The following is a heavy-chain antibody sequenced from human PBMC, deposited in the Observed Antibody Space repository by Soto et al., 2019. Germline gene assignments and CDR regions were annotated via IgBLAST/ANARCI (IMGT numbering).Heavy chain of an antibody. Sequence: PGGSLRLSCAASGFTFSSYWMSWVRQAPGKGLEWVANIKQDGSEKYYVDSVKGRFTISRDNAKNSLYLQMNSLRAEDTAVYYCARDVGYCSSTSCYTGGFDYWGQGTLVTVSS. D-gene: IGHD2-2*02. CDR2: IKQDGSEK. CDR3: ARDVGYCSSTSCYTGGFDY. J-gene: IGHJ4*02. CDR1: GFTFSSYW. V-gene: IGHV3-7*01.